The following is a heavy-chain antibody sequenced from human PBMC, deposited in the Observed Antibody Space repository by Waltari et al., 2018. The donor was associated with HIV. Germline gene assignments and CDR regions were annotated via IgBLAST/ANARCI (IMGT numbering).Heavy chain of an antibody. J-gene: IGHJ4*01. D-gene: IGHD3-10*01. CDR1: VFTFTNAW. CDR2: NKTKAEGETV. CDR3: TTWQVGSY. Sequence: EVQVVESGVALVKPGGSLRLTCGTYVFTFTNAWMSWVRQGPGKGLEWVGRNKTKAEGETVEYATPVKGRFTISRDDSKNTLYLQMNSLTTEDTAVYYCTTWQVGSYWGHGTLVTVSS. V-gene: IGHV3-15*02.